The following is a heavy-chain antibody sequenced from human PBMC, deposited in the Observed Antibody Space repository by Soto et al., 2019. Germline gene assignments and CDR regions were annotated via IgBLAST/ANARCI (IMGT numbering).Heavy chain of an antibody. J-gene: IGHJ4*01. CDR2: VHHSWGS. D-gene: IGHD3-10*01. V-gene: IGHV4-59*08. CDR1: GGSISSYY. CDR3: ARQGFGPLHGLVDV. Sequence: QVQLQESGPGLVKPSETRSLSCTVSGGSISSYYWSWFRQSPGKRMEWSGYVHHSWGSSYNPSLPTRVAISLDTSKSQFSLKVTSVTATDTAVYYCARQGFGPLHGLVDVWGQGTPVTVSS.